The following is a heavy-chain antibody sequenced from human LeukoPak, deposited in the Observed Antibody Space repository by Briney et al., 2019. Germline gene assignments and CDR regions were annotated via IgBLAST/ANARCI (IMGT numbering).Heavy chain of an antibody. CDR2: INPNSGGT. Sequence: ASVKVSCKASGYTFTGYCMHWVRQAPGQGLEWMGWINPNSGGTNYAQKFQGRVTMTRDTSISTAYMELSRLRSDDTAVYYCARDRTRYSSGWYRPWGQGTLVTVSS. D-gene: IGHD6-19*01. CDR1: GYTFTGYC. J-gene: IGHJ5*02. CDR3: ARDRTRYSSGWYRP. V-gene: IGHV1-2*02.